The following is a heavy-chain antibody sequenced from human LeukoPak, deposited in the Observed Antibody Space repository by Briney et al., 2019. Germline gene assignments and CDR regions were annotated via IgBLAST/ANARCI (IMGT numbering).Heavy chain of an antibody. CDR2: LSANGGKT. CDR3: AKGKDCANGVCRTFDY. D-gene: IGHD2-8*01. J-gene: IGHJ4*02. CDR1: GFIFGSYA. V-gene: IGHV3-23*01. Sequence: PGGSLRLSCAASGFIFGSYAMNWVCQAPGKGLEWVSILSANGGKTFYADSVKGRFTISRDNSKNTLYLQMNSLRAEDTTVYYCAKGKDCANGVCRTFDYWGQGTLVAVSS.